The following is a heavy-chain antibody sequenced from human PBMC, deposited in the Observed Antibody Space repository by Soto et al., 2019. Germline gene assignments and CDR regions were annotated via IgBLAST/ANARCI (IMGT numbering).Heavy chain of an antibody. CDR3: VTDHLLWFGEYFRRGDYGMDV. CDR1: GSTFSKAG. V-gene: IGHV3-15*01. Sequence: GGSLRLSCVASGSTFSKAGMNWVRQAPGKGLEWVGLIKSSSDGATTEYASPVNGRFTISRDDSQNTLYLQMNGLKTEDTAVYYCVTDHLLWFGEYFRRGDYGMDVWGQGTTVTVSS. J-gene: IGHJ6*02. CDR2: IKSSSDGATT. D-gene: IGHD3-10*01.